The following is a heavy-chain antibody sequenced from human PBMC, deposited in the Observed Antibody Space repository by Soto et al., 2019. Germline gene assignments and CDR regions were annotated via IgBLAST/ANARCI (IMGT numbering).Heavy chain of an antibody. V-gene: IGHV1-8*01. Sequence: ASVKVSCKASGYTFTTYDISWVRQATGQGLEWMGWMNPYSGNTGYAQKFQGRVTVTRNTSISTVYMELSGLRPDDTAVYYCTRRKERAGPHYFDYRGQRSNFTVST. CDR3: TRRKERAGPHYFDY. CDR2: MNPYSGNT. CDR1: GYTFTTYD. J-gene: IGHJ4*02.